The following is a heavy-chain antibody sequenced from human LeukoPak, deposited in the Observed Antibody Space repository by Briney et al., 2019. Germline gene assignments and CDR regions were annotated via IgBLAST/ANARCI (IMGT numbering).Heavy chain of an antibody. V-gene: IGHV4-61*09. Sequence: PSETLSLTCTVSGGSISSGSYYWGWIRQPAGKGLEWIGHIYTSGSTSYNPSLQSRVTISVDTSKNQFSLKVTSVTAADTAVYYCARAGGSVGWYGTIDNWGLGTLVTVSS. J-gene: IGHJ4*02. D-gene: IGHD6-19*01. CDR1: GGSISSGSYY. CDR2: IYTSGST. CDR3: ARAGGSVGWYGTIDN.